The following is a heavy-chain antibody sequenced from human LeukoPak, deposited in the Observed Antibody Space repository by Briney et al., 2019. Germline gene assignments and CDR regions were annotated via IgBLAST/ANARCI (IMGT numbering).Heavy chain of an antibody. Sequence: PGGSLRLSCAASGFTVSSNYMSWVRQAPGKGLEWVSVIYSGGSTYYADSVKGRFTISRDNSKNTLYLQMNSLRAEDTAVYYCAPSPVASYYYYGMDVWGQGTTVTVSS. J-gene: IGHJ6*02. CDR1: GFTVSSNY. D-gene: IGHD2-2*01. V-gene: IGHV3-53*01. CDR3: APSPVASYYYYGMDV. CDR2: IYSGGST.